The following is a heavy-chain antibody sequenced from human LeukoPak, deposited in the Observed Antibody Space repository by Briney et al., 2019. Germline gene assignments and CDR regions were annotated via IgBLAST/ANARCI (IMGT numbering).Heavy chain of an antibody. CDR2: IYSGGST. V-gene: IGHV3-66*04. D-gene: IGHD3-10*01. CDR3: ARHGSGSFVFDY. Sequence: GGSLRLSCAASGFTFSSYSMNWVRQAPGKGLEWVSVIYSGGSTYYADSVKGRFTISRDNSKNTLYLQMNSLRAEDTAVYYCARHGSGSFVFDYWGQGTLVTVSS. J-gene: IGHJ4*02. CDR1: GFTFSSYS.